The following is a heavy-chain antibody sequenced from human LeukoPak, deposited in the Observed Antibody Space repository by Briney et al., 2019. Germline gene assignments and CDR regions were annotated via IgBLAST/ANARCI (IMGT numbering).Heavy chain of an antibody. Sequence: PGRSLRLSCTGSGFTFGDYAMSRVRQAPGKGLEWVGFIRSKAYGGTTEYAASVKGRFTISRDDSKSIAYLQMNSLKTEDTAVYYCTRSTPYYYDSSGYYQNFVYWGQGTLVTVSS. J-gene: IGHJ4*02. CDR2: IRSKAYGGTT. CDR1: GFTFGDYA. V-gene: IGHV3-49*04. CDR3: TRSTPYYYDSSGYYQNFVY. D-gene: IGHD3-22*01.